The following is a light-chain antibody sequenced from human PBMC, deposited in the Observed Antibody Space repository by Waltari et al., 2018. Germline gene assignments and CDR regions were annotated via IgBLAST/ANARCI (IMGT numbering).Light chain of an antibody. CDR1: KLGDKY. J-gene: IGLJ2*01. CDR2: QDS. CDR3: QAWDSSTVV. V-gene: IGLV3-1*01. Sequence: SYELTQPPSVSVSPGQTASITCSGDKLGDKYACWYQPKPGQSPVPVIYQDSKRPSGIPERFSGSNSGNTATLTISGTQAMDEADYYCQAWDSSTVVFGGGTKLTVL.